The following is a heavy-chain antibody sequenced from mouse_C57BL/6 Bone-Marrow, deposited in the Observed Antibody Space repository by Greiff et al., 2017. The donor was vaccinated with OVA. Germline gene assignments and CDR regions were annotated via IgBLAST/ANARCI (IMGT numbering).Heavy chain of an antibody. J-gene: IGHJ1*03. D-gene: IGHD4-1*01. V-gene: IGHV5-6*01. CDR1: GFTFSSYG. CDR2: ISSGGSYT. Sequence: EVMLVESGGDLVKPGGSLKLSCAASGFTFSSYGMSWVRQTPDKRLEWVATISSGGSYTYYPDSVKGRFTISRDNAKNTLYLQMSSLKSEDTAMYYCARHGGTGDWYFDVWGTGTTVTVSS. CDR3: ARHGGTGDWYFDV.